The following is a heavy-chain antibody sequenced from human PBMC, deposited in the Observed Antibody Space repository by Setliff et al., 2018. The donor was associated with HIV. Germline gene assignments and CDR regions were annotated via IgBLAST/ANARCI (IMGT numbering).Heavy chain of an antibody. CDR3: ARLLMPRGFSYGSYYYYGMDV. D-gene: IGHD5-18*01. V-gene: IGHV5-51*01. CDR2: IYPGDSDT. CDR1: GYSCTTYW. Sequence: GESLKISCKGSGYSCTTYWIGWVRQMPGKRLEWMGMIYPGDSDTRYSPSFQDQVTFSADKSISTDYQQWNRLKASDTAMYYCARLLMPRGFSYGSYYYYGMDVWGQGTAVTVSS. J-gene: IGHJ6*02.